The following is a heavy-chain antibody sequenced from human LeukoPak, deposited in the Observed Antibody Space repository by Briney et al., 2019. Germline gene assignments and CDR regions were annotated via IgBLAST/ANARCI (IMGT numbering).Heavy chain of an antibody. V-gene: IGHV3-30*18. J-gene: IGHJ6*03. D-gene: IGHD3-10*01. Sequence: GGSLRLSCTASGFTFSSYGMHWVRQAPGKGLEWVAVISYDGSNKYYADSVKGRFTISRDNSKNTLYLQMNSLRAEDTAVYYCAKSAYGSGSYYYYYYYMDVWGKGTTVTVSS. CDR2: ISYDGSNK. CDR3: AKSAYGSGSYYYYYYYMDV. CDR1: GFTFSSYG.